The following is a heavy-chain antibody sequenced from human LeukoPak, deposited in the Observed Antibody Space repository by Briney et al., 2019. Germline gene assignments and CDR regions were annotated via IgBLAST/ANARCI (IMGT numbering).Heavy chain of an antibody. Sequence: GGSLRLSCAASGFTFSSYAMSWVRQAPGKGLEWVSTISGSGSTTYYADSVKGRVTISRDNYKNTLYLQMNSLRAEDTAVYCCAKAGYGSGWSAPDYWGQGTLVTVSS. CDR2: ISGSGSTT. J-gene: IGHJ4*02. V-gene: IGHV3-23*01. D-gene: IGHD6-19*01. CDR3: AKAGYGSGWSAPDY. CDR1: GFTFSSYA.